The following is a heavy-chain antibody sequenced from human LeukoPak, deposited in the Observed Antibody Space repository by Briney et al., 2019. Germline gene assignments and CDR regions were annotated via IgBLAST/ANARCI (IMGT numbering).Heavy chain of an antibody. CDR3: VKSPGSGWPV. D-gene: IGHD6-19*01. CDR1: GFTFSSFA. CDR2: IYSDGSRT. Sequence: GGSLRLSCAASGFTFSSFAMHWVRQAPGKGLEYLSAIYSDGSRTYYADSVKGRFTISRDNSKNTLYFEMRSLRVEDTAVYYCVKSPGSGWPVWRQGTLLTVSS. J-gene: IGHJ4*02. V-gene: IGHV3-64D*06.